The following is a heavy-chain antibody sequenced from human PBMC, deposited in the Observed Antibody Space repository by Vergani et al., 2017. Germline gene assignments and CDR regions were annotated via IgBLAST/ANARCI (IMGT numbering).Heavy chain of an antibody. J-gene: IGHJ4*02. CDR2: MNPNSGNT. CDR1: GYTFTSYD. CDR3: ARGEFRSTYYDFWSGFAVKYYFDY. D-gene: IGHD3-3*01. Sequence: QVQLVQSGAEVKKPGASVKVSCKASGYTFTSYDINWVRQATGQGLEWMGWMNPNSGNTGYAQKFQGRVTMTRNTSISTAYMGLSSLRSEDTAVYYCARGEFRSTYYDFWSGFAVKYYFDYWGQGTLVTVSS. V-gene: IGHV1-8*02.